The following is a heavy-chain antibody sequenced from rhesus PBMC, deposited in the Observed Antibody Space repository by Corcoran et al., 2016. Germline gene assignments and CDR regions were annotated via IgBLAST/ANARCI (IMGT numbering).Heavy chain of an antibody. D-gene: IGHD2-27*01. J-gene: IGHJ5-1*01. Sequence: EVQLVESGGGLVQPGGSLRLSCVASGFTFSTYGMHWVRQAPGKGLEWVAVISYDGSKKYYADSVKDRFTISRDNSKNMLYLQMNNLKLEDTAVYYCARGADCSGTYCYPKGFDVWGPGVLVIVSS. CDR3: ARGADCSGTYCYPKGFDV. V-gene: IGHV3-54*02. CDR2: ISYDGSKK. CDR1: GFTFSTYG.